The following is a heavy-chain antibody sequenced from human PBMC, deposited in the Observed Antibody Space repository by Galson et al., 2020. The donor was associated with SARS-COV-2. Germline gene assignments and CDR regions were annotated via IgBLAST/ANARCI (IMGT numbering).Heavy chain of an antibody. CDR3: RAADNGFDV. D-gene: IGHD6-25*01. Sequence: QLGESLKISCSVSGFTFSNHWMSWVRQAPGKGLEWVANIKQDGSDKYYVATVRGRFTISRDNAKNLLYLQMNSLRAEDTALYYCRAADNGFDVWGQGTMVTVSS. CDR1: GFTFSNHW. J-gene: IGHJ3*01. CDR2: IKQDGSDK. V-gene: IGHV3-7*01.